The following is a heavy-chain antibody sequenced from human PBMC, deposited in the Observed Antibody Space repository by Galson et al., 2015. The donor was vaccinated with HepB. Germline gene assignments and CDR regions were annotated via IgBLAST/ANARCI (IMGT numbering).Heavy chain of an antibody. J-gene: IGHJ6*02. Sequence: SLRLSCAASGFTVSSNYMSWVRQAPGKGLEWVSVIYSGGSTYYADSVKGRFTISRDNSKNTLHLQMNSLRAEDTAVYYCARGSSGRYYYYYGMDVWGQGTTVTVS. V-gene: IGHV3-53*01. CDR1: GFTVSSNY. CDR2: IYSGGST. CDR3: ARGSSGRYYYYYGMDV. D-gene: IGHD5-12*01.